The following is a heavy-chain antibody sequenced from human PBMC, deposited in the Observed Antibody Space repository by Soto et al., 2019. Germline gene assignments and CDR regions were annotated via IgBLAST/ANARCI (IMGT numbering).Heavy chain of an antibody. J-gene: IGHJ3*02. Sequence: VQLVESGGGVVQPGRSLRLSCAASGFTFSSYGMHWVRQAPGKGLEWVAVISYDGSNKYYADSVKGRFTISRDNSKNTLYLQMNSLRAEDTAVYYCAKDNRRLAYCGGDCFTGAFDIWGQGTMVTVSS. D-gene: IGHD2-21*02. V-gene: IGHV3-30*18. CDR1: GFTFSSYG. CDR3: AKDNRRLAYCGGDCFTGAFDI. CDR2: ISYDGSNK.